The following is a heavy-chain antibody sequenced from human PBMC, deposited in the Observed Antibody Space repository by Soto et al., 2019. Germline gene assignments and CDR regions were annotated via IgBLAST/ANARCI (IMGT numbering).Heavy chain of an antibody. D-gene: IGHD2-15*01. Sequence: QVQLVQSRAEMKKPGSSVKVSCKASGGTFSSYAISWVRQAPGQGLEWMGGIIPIFGTTNYAQKFQGRVTITADESTSTAYMELSSLRSEDTAMYYCARVVTVVKSFHYWYFDLWGRGTLVTVSS. CDR2: IIPIFGTT. CDR3: ARVVTVVKSFHYWYFDL. CDR1: GGTFSSYA. V-gene: IGHV1-69*12. J-gene: IGHJ2*01.